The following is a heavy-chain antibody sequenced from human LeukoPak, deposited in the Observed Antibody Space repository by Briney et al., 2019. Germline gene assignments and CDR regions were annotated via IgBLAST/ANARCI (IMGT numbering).Heavy chain of an antibody. J-gene: IGHJ4*02. CDR1: GGSVSGGSYY. Sequence: SETLSLTCTVSGGSVSGGSYYWSWIRQPPGKGLEWIGYFYYTGSTNYNPSLKSRVTMSVDTSKNQFSLRLSSVTAADTAVYYCASGQFLVSNDYWGQGILVTVSS. CDR2: FYYTGST. CDR3: ASGQFLVSNDY. V-gene: IGHV4-61*01. D-gene: IGHD5/OR15-5a*01.